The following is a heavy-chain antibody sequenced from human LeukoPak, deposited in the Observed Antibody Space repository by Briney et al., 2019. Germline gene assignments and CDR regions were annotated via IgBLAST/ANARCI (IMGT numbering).Heavy chain of an antibody. J-gene: IGHJ4*02. CDR1: GFTFSNVW. Sequence: GGSLRLSCAASGFTFSNVWMSWVRQAPGKGLEWVGRIKTNADGGTTDYAAPVKGRFTISRDDSKNTLFLQMNSLKTEDTAAYYCTTVTYDTSGFDFWGQGTLVTVSS. D-gene: IGHD3-22*01. CDR2: IKTNADGGTT. V-gene: IGHV3-15*01. CDR3: TTVTYDTSGFDF.